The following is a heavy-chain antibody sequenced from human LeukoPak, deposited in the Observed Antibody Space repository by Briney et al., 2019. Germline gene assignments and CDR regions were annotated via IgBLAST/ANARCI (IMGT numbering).Heavy chain of an antibody. V-gene: IGHV3-33*01. D-gene: IGHD5-18*01. J-gene: IGHJ5*02. CDR2: IWYDGSNI. CDR1: TFTFSNFG. Sequence: GGSLRLSCAASTFTFSNFGMHWVRQAPGKGLEWVAVIWYDGSNIYYADSVKGRFTVSRDNSKNTLYLQMNSLRAEDTAVYYCARDLKSGYSFGLDLWGQGTLVTVSP. CDR3: ARDLKSGYSFGLDL.